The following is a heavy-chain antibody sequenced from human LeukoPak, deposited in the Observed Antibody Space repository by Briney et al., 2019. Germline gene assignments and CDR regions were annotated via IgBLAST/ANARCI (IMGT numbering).Heavy chain of an antibody. D-gene: IGHD4-17*01. V-gene: IGHV1-8*01. Sequence: EASVKVSCKASGYTFTSYDINWVRQATGQGLEWMGWMNPNSGNTGYAQKFQGRVTMTRNTSISTAYMELSSLRSEDTAVYYCARAATAGDLVYGDYEVHYWGQGTLVTVSS. CDR2: MNPNSGNT. J-gene: IGHJ4*02. CDR1: GYTFTSYD. CDR3: ARAATAGDLVYGDYEVHY.